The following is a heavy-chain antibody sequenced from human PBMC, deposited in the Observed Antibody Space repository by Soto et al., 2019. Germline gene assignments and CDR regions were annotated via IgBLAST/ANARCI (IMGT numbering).Heavy chain of an antibody. Sequence: SETLSLTCTVSGASISSGGYYWSWIRQPPGKGLEWIAYIYYSGNTKYNPSLKDRVTISVDTSKNQFSLKLNSVTAADTAVYYCARGANCSGGSCSSSFWFDPWGQGTLVTVSS. CDR1: GASISSGGYY. D-gene: IGHD2-15*01. V-gene: IGHV4-61*08. CDR2: IYYSGNT. J-gene: IGHJ5*02. CDR3: ARGANCSGGSCSSSFWFDP.